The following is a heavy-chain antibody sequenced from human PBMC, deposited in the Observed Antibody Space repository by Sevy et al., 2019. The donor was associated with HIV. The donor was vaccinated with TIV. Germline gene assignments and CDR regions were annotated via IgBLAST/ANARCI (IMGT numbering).Heavy chain of an antibody. CDR1: GYTFTSYG. J-gene: IGHJ6*02. CDR3: AGDSIHLVQGVIITPYYYGMDV. Sequence: ASVKVPCKASGYTFTSYGISWVRQAPGQGLEWMGWISAYNGNTNYEQKLQGRVTMTKDTSTSTAYMEWRSLRSDDTAVDYGAGDSIHLVQGVIITPYYYGMDVWGQGTTVTVSS. V-gene: IGHV1-18*01. D-gene: IGHD3-10*01. CDR2: ISAYNGNT.